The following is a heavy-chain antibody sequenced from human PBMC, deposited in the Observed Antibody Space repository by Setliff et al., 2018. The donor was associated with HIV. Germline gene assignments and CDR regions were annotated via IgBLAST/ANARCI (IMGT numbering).Heavy chain of an antibody. V-gene: IGHV5-51*01. CDR1: GYTFTSYW. Sequence: GESLKISCKVSGYTFTSYWIAWVRQMPGKGLEWMGIIYPGDSDTRYSPSFPGQATLSADKSINTAYLQWSSLEASDTAISYCARVVPAGMRVGGVDYFDHWGQGTLVTVSS. J-gene: IGHJ4*02. D-gene: IGHD2-2*01. CDR3: ARVVPAGMRVGGVDYFDH. CDR2: IYPGDSDT.